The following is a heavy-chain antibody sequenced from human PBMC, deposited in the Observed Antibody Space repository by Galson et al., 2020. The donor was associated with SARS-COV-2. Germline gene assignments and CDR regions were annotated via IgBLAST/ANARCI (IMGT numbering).Heavy chain of an antibody. J-gene: IGHJ6*02. V-gene: IGHV1-2*02. D-gene: IGHD3-22*01. CDR2: INPNSGGT. CDR3: VKDSAYYYESSGYSGRFHSYFGMSV. Sequence: ASVKVSCKASGYTFTGYYLHWVRQAPGQGLEWMGWINPNSGGTNYAQKFQGRVTMTSDTSISTAYMELGRLTSDDTAVYYCVKDSAYYYESSGYSGRFHSYFGMSVWGQGTTVTVSS. CDR1: GYTFTGYY.